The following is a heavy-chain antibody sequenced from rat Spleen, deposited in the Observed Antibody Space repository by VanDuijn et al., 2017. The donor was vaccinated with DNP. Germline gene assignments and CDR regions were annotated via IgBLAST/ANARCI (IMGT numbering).Heavy chain of an antibody. V-gene: IGHV5-31*01. CDR2: ISSTGDNT. D-gene: IGHD1-11*01. CDR3: TRINYGGYYYVLDA. J-gene: IGHJ4*01. CDR1: GFIFRNYW. Sequence: EVQLVESGGGLVQPGRSMKLSCIASGFIFRNYWMTWIRQAPGKGLEWVASISSTGDNTYYSDSVKGRFSLSRDNAKSTLYQQMDSLRSEDTATYYCTRINYGGYYYVLDAWGQGASVTVSS.